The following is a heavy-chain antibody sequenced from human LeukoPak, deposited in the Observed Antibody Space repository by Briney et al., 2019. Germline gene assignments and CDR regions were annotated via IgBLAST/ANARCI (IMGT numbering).Heavy chain of an antibody. Sequence: SETLSLTCTVSGGSISSSSYYWGWIRQPPGKGLEWIGSIYYSGSTYYNPSLKSRVTISVDTSKNQFSLKLSSVTAADTAVYYCARNRGSGYPNDYWGQGTTVTVSS. CDR1: GGSISSSSYY. CDR3: ARNRGSGYPNDY. V-gene: IGHV4-39*01. D-gene: IGHD5-12*01. J-gene: IGHJ4*03. CDR2: IYYSGST.